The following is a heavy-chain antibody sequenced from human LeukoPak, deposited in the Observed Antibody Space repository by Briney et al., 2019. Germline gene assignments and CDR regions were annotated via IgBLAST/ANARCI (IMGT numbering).Heavy chain of an antibody. V-gene: IGHV4-39*01. J-gene: IGHJ3*02. CDR1: GGSISSSSYY. Sequence: SETLSLTCTASGGSISSSSYYWGWIRQPPGKGLEWIGSIYYSGSTYYNPSLKSRVTISVDTSKNQFSLKLSSVTAADTAVYYCARHLASDDAFDIWGQGTMVTVSS. CDR2: IYYSGST. CDR3: ARHLASDDAFDI.